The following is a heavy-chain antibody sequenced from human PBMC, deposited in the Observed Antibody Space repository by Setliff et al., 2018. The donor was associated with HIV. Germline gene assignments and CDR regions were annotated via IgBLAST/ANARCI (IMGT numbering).Heavy chain of an antibody. Sequence: SETLSLTCTVSGGSISSSVYYWGWIRQPPGKGLEWIGNIYYSGSTDYNPSLKSRVTISVDTSKNQFSLKLSSVTAADTAVYYCARPRYTYGTPPAFDIWGRGTVVTVSS. CDR2: IYYSGST. CDR1: GGSISSSVYY. CDR3: ARPRYTYGTPPAFDI. J-gene: IGHJ3*02. D-gene: IGHD5-18*01. V-gene: IGHV4-39*01.